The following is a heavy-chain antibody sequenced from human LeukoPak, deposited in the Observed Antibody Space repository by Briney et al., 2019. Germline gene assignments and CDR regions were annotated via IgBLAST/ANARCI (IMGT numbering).Heavy chain of an antibody. CDR1: GASVSSSDYY. CDR3: ARLFIRDIVVVPAASIDS. V-gene: IGHV4-39*01. CDR2: IYFSGGT. Sequence: PSETLSLTCTVSGASVSSSDYYWGWIRQPPGKRLEWIGNIYFSGGTYYNPPLKSRVTMSVDTSNNQFSLKLSSVAATDTAVYYCARLFIRDIVVVPAASIDSWGQGTLVTVSS. J-gene: IGHJ4*02. D-gene: IGHD2-2*01.